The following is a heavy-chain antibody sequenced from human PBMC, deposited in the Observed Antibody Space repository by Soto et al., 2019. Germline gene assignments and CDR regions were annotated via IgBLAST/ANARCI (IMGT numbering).Heavy chain of an antibody. CDR2: IWYDGSNK. V-gene: IGHV3-33*01. D-gene: IGHD3-3*01. Sequence: PGGSLRLSCAASGFTFSSYGMHWVRQAPGKGLEWVAVIWYDGSNKYYADSVKGRFTISRDNSKNTLYLQMNSLRAEDTAVYYCARDPSLSWGTIFGVVPHTRTPGPKDYYYYYMDVWGKGTTVTVSS. CDR1: GFTFSSYG. J-gene: IGHJ6*03. CDR3: ARDPSLSWGTIFGVVPHTRTPGPKDYYYYYMDV.